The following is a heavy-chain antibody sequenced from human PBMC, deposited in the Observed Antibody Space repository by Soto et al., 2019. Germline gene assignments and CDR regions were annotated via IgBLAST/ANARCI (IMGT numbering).Heavy chain of an antibody. V-gene: IGHV4-59*08. CDR1: GGSISSYY. CDR3: AGVYYGSGPHDAFDI. Sequence: QVQLQESGPGLVKPSETLSLTCTVSGGSISSYYWSWIRQPPGKGLEWIGYIYYSGSTNYNPSLKCRVTISVDTSKNQFSLKLSSVTAADTAVYYCAGVYYGSGPHDAFDIWGQGTMVTVSS. D-gene: IGHD3-10*01. J-gene: IGHJ3*02. CDR2: IYYSGST.